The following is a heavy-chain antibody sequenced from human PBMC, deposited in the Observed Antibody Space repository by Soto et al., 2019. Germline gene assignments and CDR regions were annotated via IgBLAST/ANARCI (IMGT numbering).Heavy chain of an antibody. CDR1: GFTFSNYW. CDR3: VVTTSTFGI. V-gene: IGHV3-7*05. D-gene: IGHD2-21*02. CDR2: IKQDGSEK. Sequence: EVQLVESGGGLVQPGGSLRLSCKGSGFTFSNYWMNWVRQAPGKGLEWVANIKQDGSEKNYVDSVKGRFTISRDNAKNSLYLQMNSLRVEDTAVYYCVVTTSTFGIWGQGAMVTVSS. J-gene: IGHJ3*02.